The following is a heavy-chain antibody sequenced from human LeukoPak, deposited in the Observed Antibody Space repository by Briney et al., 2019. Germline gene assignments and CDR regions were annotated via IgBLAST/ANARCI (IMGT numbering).Heavy chain of an antibody. Sequence: SETLSHTCTVSGGSISSYYWSWIRQPPGKGLEWIGYIYYSGSTNYNPSLKSRVTISVDTSKNQFSLKLSSVTAAGTAVYYCARRAAVADSFDYWGQGTLVTVSS. CDR1: GGSISSYY. D-gene: IGHD6-19*01. J-gene: IGHJ4*02. CDR2: IYYSGST. V-gene: IGHV4-59*01. CDR3: ARRAAVADSFDY.